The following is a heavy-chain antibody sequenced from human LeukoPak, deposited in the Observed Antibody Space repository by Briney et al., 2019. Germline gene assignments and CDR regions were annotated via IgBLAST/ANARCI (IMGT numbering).Heavy chain of an antibody. Sequence: PSETLSLTCTVSGGSISSSSYYWGWIRQPPGKGLEWIGSIYYSGSTYYNPSLKSRVTISVDTSKNQFSLKLSSVTAADTAVYYCARVAYGSGIFDPWGQGTLVTVSS. V-gene: IGHV4-39*01. CDR1: GGSISSSSYY. CDR2: IYYSGST. CDR3: ARVAYGSGIFDP. D-gene: IGHD3-10*01. J-gene: IGHJ5*02.